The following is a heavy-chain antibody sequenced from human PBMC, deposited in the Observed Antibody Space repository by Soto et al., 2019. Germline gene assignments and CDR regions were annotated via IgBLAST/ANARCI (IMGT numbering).Heavy chain of an antibody. CDR3: ARRYGGNFDY. J-gene: IGHJ4*02. CDR2: IYYSGST. CDR1: GGSISSYY. D-gene: IGHD1-26*01. Sequence: QVQLQESGPGLVKPSETLSLTCTVSGGSISSYYWSWIRQPPGKGLEWIGYIYYSGSTNYNPSLXSXVXIXXDTAKNQFSLKLSAVTAADTAVYYCARRYGGNFDYWGQGTLVPVSS. V-gene: IGHV4-59*01.